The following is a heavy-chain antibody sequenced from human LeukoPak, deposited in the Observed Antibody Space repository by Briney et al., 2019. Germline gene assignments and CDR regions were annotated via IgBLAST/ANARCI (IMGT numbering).Heavy chain of an antibody. D-gene: IGHD3-16*01. J-gene: IGHJ6*04. CDR2: IIPIFGTA. Sequence: ASVKVSCKASGGTFSSYAISWVRQAPGQGLEWMGGIIPIFGTANYAQKFQGRVTITADESTSTAFMELSSLRSEDTAVYYCATPGGGAFYYYGMDVWGKGTTVTVSS. CDR1: GGTFSSYA. V-gene: IGHV1-69*01. CDR3: ATPGGGAFYYYGMDV.